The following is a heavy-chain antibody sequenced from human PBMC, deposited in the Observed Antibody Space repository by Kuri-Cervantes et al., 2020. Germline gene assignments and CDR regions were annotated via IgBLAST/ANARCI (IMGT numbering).Heavy chain of an antibody. CDR3: AISLRYFDWLLTTGGAFDY. Sequence: ASVKASCKAPGYTFTGYYMHWVRQAPGQGLEWMGWINPNSGGTNYAQKFQGRVTMTRDTSISTAYMELSRLRSDDTAVYYCAISLRYFDWLLTTGGAFDYWGQGTLVTVSS. J-gene: IGHJ4*02. V-gene: IGHV1-2*02. D-gene: IGHD3-9*01. CDR2: INPNSGGT. CDR1: GYTFTGYY.